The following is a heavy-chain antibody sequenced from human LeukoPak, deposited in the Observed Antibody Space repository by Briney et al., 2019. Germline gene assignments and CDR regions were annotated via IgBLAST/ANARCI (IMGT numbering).Heavy chain of an antibody. CDR1: GFTFSSYG. CDR3: ARDSVVRVERADY. CDR2: IWYDGSNK. D-gene: IGHD3-3*01. Sequence: GGSLRLSCAASGFTFSSYGMHWVRQAPGKGLEWVAVIWYDGSNKYYADSVKGRFTISRDNSKNTLYLQMNSLRAEDTAVYYCARDSVVRVERADYWGQGTLVTVSS. V-gene: IGHV3-33*01. J-gene: IGHJ4*02.